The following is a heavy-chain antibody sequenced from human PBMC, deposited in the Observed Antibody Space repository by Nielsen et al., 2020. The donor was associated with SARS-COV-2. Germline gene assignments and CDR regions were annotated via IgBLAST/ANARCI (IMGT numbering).Heavy chain of an antibody. CDR3: AKADYDYVWGSYRPHWYFDL. Sequence: SLKISCAASGFTFDDYAMHWVRQAPGKGLEWVSGISWNSGSIGYADSVKGRFTISRDNAKNSLYLQMNSLRAEDTALYYCAKADYDYVWGSYRPHWYFDLWGRGTLVTVSS. D-gene: IGHD3-16*02. V-gene: IGHV3-9*01. J-gene: IGHJ2*01. CDR1: GFTFDDYA. CDR2: ISWNSGSI.